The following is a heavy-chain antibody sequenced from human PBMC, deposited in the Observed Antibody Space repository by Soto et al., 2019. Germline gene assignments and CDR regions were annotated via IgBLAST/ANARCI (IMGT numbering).Heavy chain of an antibody. CDR3: AKAVPITIFGVDLMARRKPYDY. D-gene: IGHD3-3*01. CDR2: ISYDGSNK. CDR1: GFTFSSYG. V-gene: IGHV3-30*18. J-gene: IGHJ4*02. Sequence: QVQLVESGGGVVQPGRSLRLSCAASGFTFSSYGMHWVRQAPGKGLEWVAVISYDGSNKYYADSVKGRFTISRDNSKNTLYLQMNSLRAEDTAVYYCAKAVPITIFGVDLMARRKPYDYWGQGTLVTVSS.